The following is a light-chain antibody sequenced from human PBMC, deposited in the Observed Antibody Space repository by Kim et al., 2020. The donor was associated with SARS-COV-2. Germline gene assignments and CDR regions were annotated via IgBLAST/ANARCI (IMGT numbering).Light chain of an antibody. CDR2: ASS. CDR3: RQSSNTPIT. V-gene: IGKV1-39*01. J-gene: IGKJ5*01. Sequence: DIQMTQSPSSLSASVGDRVTITCRASQSITFFLNWYQQKPGKAPKLLIYASSSLQSGVPSRFSGSGSGTDFTLTISSLQPEDFATYYCRQSSNTPITFGQGTRLEIK. CDR1: QSITFF.